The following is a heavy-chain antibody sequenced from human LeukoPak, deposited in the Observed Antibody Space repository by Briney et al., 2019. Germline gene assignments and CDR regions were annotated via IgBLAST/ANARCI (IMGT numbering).Heavy chain of an antibody. V-gene: IGHV4-39*07. CDR2: IYYSGST. CDR1: GGSISSSSYY. CDR3: GGHYYDSSRPFDI. J-gene: IGHJ3*02. D-gene: IGHD3-22*01. Sequence: SETLSLTCTVSGGSISSSSYYWGWIRQPPGKGLEWIGSIYYSGSTYYNPSLKSRVTISVDTSKNQFSLKLSSVTAADTAVYYYGGHYYDSSRPFDIWGQGTMVTVSS.